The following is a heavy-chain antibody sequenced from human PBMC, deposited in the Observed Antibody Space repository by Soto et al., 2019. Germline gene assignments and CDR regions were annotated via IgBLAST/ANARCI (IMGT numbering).Heavy chain of an antibody. CDR1: GDIVSSNSAA. CDR2: TYYRSKWYN. J-gene: IGHJ4*02. Sequence: SQTLSLTCAISGDIVSSNSAAWNWIRQSPSRGLEWLGRTYYRSKWYNDYAVSVKSRITINPDTSKNQFSLQLNSVTPEDTAVYYCAKASIAVAGYYFDYWGQGTLVTVSS. D-gene: IGHD6-19*01. V-gene: IGHV6-1*01. CDR3: AKASIAVAGYYFDY.